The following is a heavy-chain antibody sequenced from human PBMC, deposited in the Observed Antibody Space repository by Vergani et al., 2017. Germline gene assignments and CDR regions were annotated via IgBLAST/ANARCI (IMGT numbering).Heavy chain of an antibody. D-gene: IGHD1-26*01. CDR3: ARGHPVGSY. Sequence: EVQLLESGGGLAQPGGSLRLPCAASGFTFRNYAMTWVRQAPGKGLEWVSIISDNGGTTYYADPVKGRFTISRDHAKSSLYLQMNSLRVADTAVYYCARGHPVGSYWGQGTLVTVSS. CDR2: ISDNGGTT. CDR1: GFTFRNYA. V-gene: IGHV3-23*01. J-gene: IGHJ4*02.